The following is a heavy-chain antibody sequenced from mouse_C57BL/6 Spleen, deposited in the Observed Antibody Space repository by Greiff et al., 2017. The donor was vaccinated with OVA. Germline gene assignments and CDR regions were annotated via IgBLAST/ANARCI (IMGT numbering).Heavy chain of an antibody. CDR2: IRNKANGYTT. J-gene: IGHJ2*01. CDR1: GFTFTDYY. D-gene: IGHD1-1*02. V-gene: IGHV7-3*01. Sequence: EVQLQQSGGGLVQPGGSLSLSCAASGFTFTDYYMSWVRQPPGKALEWLGFIRNKANGYTTEYSASVKGRFTISRDNSQSILYLQMNALRAEDSATCSSARYMYYYDGIDYWGQGTTLTVSS. CDR3: ARYMYYYDGIDY.